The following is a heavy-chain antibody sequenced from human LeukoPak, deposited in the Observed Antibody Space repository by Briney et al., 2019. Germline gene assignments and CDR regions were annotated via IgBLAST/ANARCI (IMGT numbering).Heavy chain of an antibody. D-gene: IGHD3-22*01. Sequence: ASVKVSCKASGYTFTSYYMYWVRQAPGQGLEWMGIINPNRGSTSYAQKFQGRVTMTRDMSTSTVYMELSSLRAEDTAVYYCARPALTDSSGYAIDAFYWGQGTLVTVSS. CDR1: GYTFTSYY. CDR3: ARPALTDSSGYAIDAFY. V-gene: IGHV1-46*01. CDR2: INPNRGST. J-gene: IGHJ4*02.